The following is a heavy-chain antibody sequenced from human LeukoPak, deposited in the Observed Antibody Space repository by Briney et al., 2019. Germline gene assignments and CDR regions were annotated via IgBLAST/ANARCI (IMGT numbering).Heavy chain of an antibody. CDR2: IYSGGST. D-gene: IGHD3-22*01. J-gene: IGHJ4*02. CDR3: ARGAGRTYYYDSSGYSNDY. V-gene: IGHV3-53*01. Sequence: PGGSLRLSCAASGFPFSSYSMNWVRQLPGKGLEWVSVIYSGGSTYYADSVKGRFTISRDNSKNTLYLQMNSLRAEDTAVYYCARGAGRTYYYDSSGYSNDYWGQGTLVTVSS. CDR1: GFPFSSYS.